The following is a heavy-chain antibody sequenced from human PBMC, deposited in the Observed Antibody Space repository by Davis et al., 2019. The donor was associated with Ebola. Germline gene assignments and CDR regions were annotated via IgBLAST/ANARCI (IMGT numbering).Heavy chain of an antibody. CDR1: GFTFSNYW. CDR2: INTDESST. D-gene: IGHD2/OR15-2a*01. Sequence: PGGSLRLSCAASGFTFSNYWMHWVRQAPGKGLVWVSRINTDESSTNYADSVQGRFTISRDNAKNTLYLQMNSLRTEDTAVYYCARDSPVLTPDYYGMDVWGKGTTVTVSS. V-gene: IGHV3-74*01. J-gene: IGHJ6*04. CDR3: ARDSPVLTPDYYGMDV.